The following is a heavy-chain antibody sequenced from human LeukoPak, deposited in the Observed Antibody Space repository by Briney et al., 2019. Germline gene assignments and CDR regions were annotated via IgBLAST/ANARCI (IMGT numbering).Heavy chain of an antibody. CDR3: TRADTMIGEFDY. CDR2: INPNSGGT. V-gene: IGHV1-2*02. J-gene: IGHJ4*02. Sequence: ASVKVSCKASGYTFTGYYMHWVRQAPGQGLEWMGWINPNSGGTNYAQKFQGRVTMTRDTSISTAYMELSRLRSDDTAVYYCTRADTMIGEFDYWGQGTLVTVSS. CDR1: GYTFTGYY. D-gene: IGHD3-22*01.